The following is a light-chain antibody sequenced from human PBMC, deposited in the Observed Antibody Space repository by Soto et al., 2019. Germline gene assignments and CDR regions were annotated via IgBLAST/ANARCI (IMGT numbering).Light chain of an antibody. CDR3: PHRRSWPPTIT. J-gene: IGKJ5*01. CDR1: QSVSTY. V-gene: IGKV3-11*01. CDR2: DAS. Sequence: EIVLTQSPATLSLSPGERATLSCRASQSVSTYLAWYQQRPGQAPRLLIYDASYRATDIPPRFSGSGSGTDFTLTISSLEPEDFAVYYCPHRRSWPPTITFGQGTRLDIK.